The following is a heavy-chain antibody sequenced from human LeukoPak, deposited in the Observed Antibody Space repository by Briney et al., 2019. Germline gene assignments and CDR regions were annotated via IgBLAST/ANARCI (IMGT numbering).Heavy chain of an antibody. J-gene: IGHJ4*02. Sequence: SETLSLTCSVSAASISGNHWSWMRQPPGKGLEWIGYVYFSRNTHYNPSLRGRLTLSLDTSKNHVSLRLTSVTAADTAVYHCARQWAFGAPDFWGPGALVAVSS. V-gene: IGHV4-59*08. CDR3: ARQWAFGAPDF. D-gene: IGHD3-16*01. CDR1: AASISGNH. CDR2: VYFSRNT.